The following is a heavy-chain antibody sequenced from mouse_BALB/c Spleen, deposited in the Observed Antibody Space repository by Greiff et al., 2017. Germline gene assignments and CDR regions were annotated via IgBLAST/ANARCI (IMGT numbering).Heavy chain of an antibody. CDR1: GYTFSSYW. CDR3: ARRYRYEHY. J-gene: IGHJ2*01. V-gene: IGHV1-9*01. CDR2: ILPGSGST. D-gene: IGHD2-14*01. Sequence: VQLQQSGAELMKPGASVKISCTATGYTFSSYWIEWVKQRTGHGLEWIGEILPGSGSTNYNETFNGKATFTADTSSNTAYMQLRSLTSEDAAVYYCARRYRYEHYWGQGTTLTVSS.